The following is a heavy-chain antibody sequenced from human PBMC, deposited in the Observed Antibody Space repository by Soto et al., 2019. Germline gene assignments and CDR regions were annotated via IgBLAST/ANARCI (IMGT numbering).Heavy chain of an antibody. Sequence: SETLSLTCTVSGGAISSYYWSWIRQPPGKGLEWIGYIYYSGITDYNPYLKSRVTISVDTSKKQFSLKLSSVTAADTAVYYCARVYDFWSGYYWFDPWGQGTLVTVSS. CDR3: ARVYDFWSGYYWFDP. CDR2: IYYSGIT. V-gene: IGHV4-59*01. J-gene: IGHJ5*02. CDR1: GGAISSYY. D-gene: IGHD3-3*01.